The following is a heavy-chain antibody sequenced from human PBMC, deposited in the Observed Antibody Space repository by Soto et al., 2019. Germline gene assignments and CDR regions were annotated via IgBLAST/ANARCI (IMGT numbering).Heavy chain of an antibody. D-gene: IGHD6-13*01. CDR1: GGDVDSEGYY. J-gene: IGHJ6*02. V-gene: IGHV4-39*01. Sequence: SETQSLTCTVSGGDVDSEGYYWGWIRPPPGKGLEWIGNIYYSGSTYYNPSLKSRVTISIDTSKNQFSLKMNSVTAADTATYYCASYTTTGIAAARKILSYYYYYYGMDVWGQGTTVTVSS. CDR2: IYYSGST. CDR3: ASYTTTGIAAARKILSYYYYYYGMDV.